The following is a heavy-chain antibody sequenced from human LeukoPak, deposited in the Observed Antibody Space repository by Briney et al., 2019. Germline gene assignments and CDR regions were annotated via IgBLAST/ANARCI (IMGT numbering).Heavy chain of an antibody. V-gene: IGHV3-23*01. D-gene: IGHD6-13*01. J-gene: IGHJ6*03. CDR2: ISGSGGST. CDR3: AKGMGSSWYYYYYMDV. CDR1: GFTFSSYA. Sequence: GGSLRLSCAASGFTFSSYAMSWVRQAPGKGLEWVSAISGSGGSTYYADSVKGRFTISRDNSKNTLYLQMNSLRAEDTAVYYCAKGMGSSWYYYYYMDVWGKGTTVTVSS.